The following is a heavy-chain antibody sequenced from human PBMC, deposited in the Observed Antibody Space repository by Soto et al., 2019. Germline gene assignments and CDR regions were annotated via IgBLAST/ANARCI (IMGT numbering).Heavy chain of an antibody. CDR2: IIPIFGTA. D-gene: IGHD2-2*01. V-gene: IGHV1-69*13. CDR1: GGTFSSYA. J-gene: IGHJ5*02. CDR3: ARVKDIVLVPDNWFDP. Sequence: GASVKVSCKASGGTFSSYAISWVRQAPGQGLEWMGGIIPIFGTANYAQKFQGRVTITADESTSTAYMELSSLRSEDTAVYYCARVKDIVLVPDNWFDPWGQGTLVTV.